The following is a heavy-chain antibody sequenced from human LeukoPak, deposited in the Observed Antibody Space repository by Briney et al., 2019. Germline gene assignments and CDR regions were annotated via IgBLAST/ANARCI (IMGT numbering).Heavy chain of an antibody. J-gene: IGHJ4*02. D-gene: IGHD4-17*01. CDR3: ARRLHDYGDYVPNFDY. CDR2: IYHSGST. Sequence: SETLSLTCAVSGYSISSGYYWGWIRQPPGKGLEWIGSIYHSGSTYYNPSLKSRVTISVDTSKNQFSLKLSSVTAADTAVYYCARRLHDYGDYVPNFDYWGQGTLVTVSS. V-gene: IGHV4-38-2*01. CDR1: GYSISSGYY.